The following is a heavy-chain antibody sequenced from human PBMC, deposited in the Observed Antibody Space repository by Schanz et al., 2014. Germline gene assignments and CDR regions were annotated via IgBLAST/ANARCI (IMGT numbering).Heavy chain of an antibody. J-gene: IGHJ5*02. Sequence: QVHLQQWGAGLLQPSETLSLTCGVGGVSFSFYYWSWVRQPPGKGLEWIGEVHPSGTTNYNPSLRRRSTISVDTSKTQFSRQLSSVPAADTAVYYCARRDRGGSSWYSYWFDPWGQGTLVTVSS. V-gene: IGHV4-34*02. CDR2: VHPSGTT. D-gene: IGHD6-13*01. CDR1: GVSFSFYY. CDR3: ARRDRGGSSWYSYWFDP.